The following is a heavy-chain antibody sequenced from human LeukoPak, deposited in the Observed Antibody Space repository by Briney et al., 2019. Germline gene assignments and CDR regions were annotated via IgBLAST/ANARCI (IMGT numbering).Heavy chain of an antibody. J-gene: IGHJ4*02. Sequence: PGGSLRLSCASSGFTFSNYAMSWFRQAPGKGLEWVSSIGAGAESTYYADSVKGRFTVSRDNSENTLYLQMNSLRADDTAICYCAKDSGKYSDDYWGQGTLVTVS. D-gene: IGHD1-26*01. V-gene: IGHV3-23*01. CDR2: IGAGAEST. CDR1: GFTFSNYA. CDR3: AKDSGKYSDDY.